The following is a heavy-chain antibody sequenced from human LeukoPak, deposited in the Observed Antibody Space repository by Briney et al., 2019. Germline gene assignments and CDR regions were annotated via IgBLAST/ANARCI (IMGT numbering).Heavy chain of an antibody. D-gene: IGHD6-19*01. Sequence: PSETLSLTCTVSGGSISTSNYYWGWIRQPPGKGLEWIGNIFYSGSTYYSPSLKSRVTISVDTSKNQFSLKLSSVTAADTAVYYCARQIAVAGLGFDPWGQGTLVTVSS. V-gene: IGHV4-39*01. CDR2: IFYSGST. CDR3: ARQIAVAGLGFDP. CDR1: GGSISTSNYY. J-gene: IGHJ5*02.